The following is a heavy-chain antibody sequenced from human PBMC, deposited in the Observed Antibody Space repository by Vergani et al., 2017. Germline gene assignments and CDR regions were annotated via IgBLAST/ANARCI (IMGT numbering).Heavy chain of an antibody. V-gene: IGHV3-23*01. CDR1: GFTFSSYA. D-gene: IGHD6-19*01. J-gene: IGHJ1*01. CDR2: ISGSGGST. CDR3: ARYSSCWYEYFQH. Sequence: EVQLLESGGGLVQPGGSLRLSCAASGFTFSSYAMSWVRQAPGKGLEWVSAISGSGGSTYYADSVKGRFTISIDNSKNTLYLQMNSLRAEDTAVYYCARYSSCWYEYFQHWGQGTLVTVSS.